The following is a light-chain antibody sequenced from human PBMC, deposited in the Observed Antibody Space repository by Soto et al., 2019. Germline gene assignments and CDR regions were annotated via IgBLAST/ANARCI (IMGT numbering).Light chain of an antibody. CDR2: DAS. Sequence: SLSVSVYLDWYQQKPGQAPRLLISDASNRATGIPARFSGSGSGTDFTLTISSLEPEDFAVYYCHQRQYWPPITFGQGTRLEIK. V-gene: IGKV3-11*01. J-gene: IGKJ5*01. CDR3: HQRQYWPPIT. CDR1: LSVSVY.